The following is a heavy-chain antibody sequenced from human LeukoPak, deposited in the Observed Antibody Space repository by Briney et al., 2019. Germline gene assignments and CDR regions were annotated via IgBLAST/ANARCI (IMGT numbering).Heavy chain of an antibody. CDR3: ARRMVRGVTHNWFDP. J-gene: IGHJ5*02. V-gene: IGHV5-51*01. CDR2: IYPGDSDT. Sequence: GESLEISCKGSGYSFTNYWIGWVRQMPGKGLEWMGIIYPGDSDTRYSPSFQGQVTISADKSISTAYLQWSSLKASDTAMYYCARRMVRGVTHNWFDPWGQGTLVTVSS. CDR1: GYSFTNYW. D-gene: IGHD3-10*01.